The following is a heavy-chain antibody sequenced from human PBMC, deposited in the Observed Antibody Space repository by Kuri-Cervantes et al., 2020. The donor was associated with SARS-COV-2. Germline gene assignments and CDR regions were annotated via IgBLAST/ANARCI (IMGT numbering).Heavy chain of an antibody. V-gene: IGHV1-69*13. CDR3: ARDVGFGYSYGHSYGMDV. Sequence: SVKVSCKASGYTFTTYGITWVRQAPGQGLEWMGGIIPIFGTANYEQKFQGRVTITADESTSTAYMELSSLRSEDTAVYYCARDVGFGYSYGHSYGMDVWGQGTTVTVSS. D-gene: IGHD5-18*01. CDR1: GYTFTTYG. CDR2: IIPIFGTA. J-gene: IGHJ6*02.